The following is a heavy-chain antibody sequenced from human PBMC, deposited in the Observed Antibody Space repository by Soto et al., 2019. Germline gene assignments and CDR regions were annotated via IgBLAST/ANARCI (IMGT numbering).Heavy chain of an antibody. Sequence: GGSLRLSCAASGFTFSSYAMHWVRQAPGKGLEYVSAISSNGGSTYYADSVKGRFTISRDNSKNTLYLQMSSLRAEDTAVYYCVKNEPYDFWSGYADYFDYWGQGTLVTVSS. CDR3: VKNEPYDFWSGYADYFDY. CDR1: GFTFSSYA. CDR2: ISSNGGST. V-gene: IGHV3-64D*08. D-gene: IGHD3-3*01. J-gene: IGHJ4*02.